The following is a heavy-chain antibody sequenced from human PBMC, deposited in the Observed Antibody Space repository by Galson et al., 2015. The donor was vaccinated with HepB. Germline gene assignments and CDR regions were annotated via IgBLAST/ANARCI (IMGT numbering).Heavy chain of an antibody. V-gene: IGHV3-43D*03. Sequence: SLRLSCAASGFTFDDYAMHWVRQAPGKGLEWVSLISWDGGSTYYADSVKGRFTISRDNSKNSLYLQMNSLRAEDTALYYCANLGSNDAFDIWGQGTMVTVSS. D-gene: IGHD2-15*01. CDR2: ISWDGGST. CDR3: ANLGSNDAFDI. CDR1: GFTFDDYA. J-gene: IGHJ3*02.